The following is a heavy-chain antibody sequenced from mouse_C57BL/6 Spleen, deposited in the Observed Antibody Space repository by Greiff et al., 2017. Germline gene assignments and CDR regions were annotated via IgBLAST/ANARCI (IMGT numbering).Heavy chain of an antibody. D-gene: IGHD2-4*01. J-gene: IGHJ4*01. Sequence: QVQLQQSGAELARPGASVKLSCKASGYTFTSYGISWVKQRTGQGLEWIGEIYPRSGNTYYNEKFKGKATLTADKSSSTAYMELRSLTSEDSAVYFCARERIYYDYEKYAMDYWGQGTSVTVSS. V-gene: IGHV1-81*01. CDR2: IYPRSGNT. CDR1: GYTFTSYG. CDR3: ARERIYYDYEKYAMDY.